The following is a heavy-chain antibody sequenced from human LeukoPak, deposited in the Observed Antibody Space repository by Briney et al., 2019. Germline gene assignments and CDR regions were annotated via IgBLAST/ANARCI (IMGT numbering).Heavy chain of an antibody. CDR1: GGSFSGYY. CDR3: ARKFDY. J-gene: IGHJ4*02. CDR2: INHSGSS. Sequence: PSETLSLTCAVYGGSFSGYYWSWIRQPPGKGLEWIGEINHSGSSNYNPSLKSRVTIALDTSKNQFSLRLSSVTAADTAVYYCARKFDYWGQGTLDTVSS. V-gene: IGHV4-34*01.